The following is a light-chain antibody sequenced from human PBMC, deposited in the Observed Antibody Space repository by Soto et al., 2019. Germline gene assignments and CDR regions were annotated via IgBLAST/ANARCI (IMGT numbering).Light chain of an antibody. CDR3: SSYTTSSTRSV. CDR2: AVS. CDR1: SSDVGTYNY. V-gene: IGLV2-14*01. Sequence: QSALTQPASVSGSPGQSISISCTGTSSDVGTYNYVSWYQQYPGKAPKLLIYAVSYRPSGVSDRFSGSKSGNTASLTISGLQAEDEADYYCSSYTTSSTRSVFGGGTQLTVL. J-gene: IGLJ7*01.